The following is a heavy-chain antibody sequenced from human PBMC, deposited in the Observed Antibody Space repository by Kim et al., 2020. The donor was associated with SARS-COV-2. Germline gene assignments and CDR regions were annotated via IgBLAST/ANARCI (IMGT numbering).Heavy chain of an antibody. CDR3: ARHRLNYYYGMDV. Sequence: SETLSLTCTVSGGSISSYYWSWIRQPPGKGLEWIGYIYYSGSTNYNPSLKSRVTISVDTSKNQFSLKLSSVTAADTAVYYCARHRLNYYYGMDVWGQGTTVTVSS. CDR1: GGSISSYY. CDR2: IYYSGST. V-gene: IGHV4-59*08. J-gene: IGHJ6*02.